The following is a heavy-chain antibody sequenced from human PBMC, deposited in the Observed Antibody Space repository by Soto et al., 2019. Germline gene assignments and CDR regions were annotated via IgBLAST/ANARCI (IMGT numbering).Heavy chain of an antibody. D-gene: IGHD5-12*01. CDR1: GFTFSSYG. Sequence: GGSLRLSCAASGFTFSSYGMHWVRQAPGKGLEWVAVISYDGSNKYYADSVKGRFTISRDNSKNTLYLQMNSLRAEDTAVYYCAREWLRYYFDYWGQGTLVTVSS. J-gene: IGHJ4*02. V-gene: IGHV3-30*03. CDR3: AREWLRYYFDY. CDR2: ISYDGSNK.